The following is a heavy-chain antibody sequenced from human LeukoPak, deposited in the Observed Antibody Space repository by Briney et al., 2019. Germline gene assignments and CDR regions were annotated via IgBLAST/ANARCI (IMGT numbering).Heavy chain of an antibody. CDR3: AKTDIVVRPAPYYFDY. V-gene: IGHV3-23*01. Sequence: PGGSLRLSCAASGFTFSSYAMGWVRQAPGKGLEWVSDISGSGGSTYYADSVKGRFTISRDNSKNTLYLQINSLRAEDTAVYYCAKTDIVVRPAPYYFDYWGQGTLVTVSS. CDR1: GFTFSSYA. D-gene: IGHD2-2*01. J-gene: IGHJ4*02. CDR2: ISGSGGST.